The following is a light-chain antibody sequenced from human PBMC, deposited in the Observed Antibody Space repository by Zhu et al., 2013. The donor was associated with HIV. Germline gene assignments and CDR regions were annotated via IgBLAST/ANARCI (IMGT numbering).Light chain of an antibody. CDR2: SNN. CDR1: TSNIGSNA. J-gene: IGLJ3*02. CDR3: AAWDDSLSGWV. V-gene: IGLV1-47*02. Sequence: QSVLTQAPSASGTPGQRVTISCSGSTSNIGSNAVNWYQQLPGTAPKLLIHSNNQRPSGVPDRFSGSKSGTSASLAISGLRSEDEADYYCAAWDDSLSGWVFGGGTKLTVL.